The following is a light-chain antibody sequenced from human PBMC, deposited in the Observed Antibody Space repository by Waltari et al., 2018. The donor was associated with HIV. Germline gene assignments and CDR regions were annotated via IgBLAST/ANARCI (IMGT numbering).Light chain of an antibody. CDR2: KNF. V-gene: IGLV1-47*01. CDR3: VGWDSSLSAYV. CDR1: SSNIENDN. Sequence: QSFLTQPPSASGTPGQTVTISCSGSSSNIENDNVYWYQQLPGMTPKLLIYKNFLRRSGVPDRFAASKSGTSASLTISGLRSADEADYYCVGWDSSLSAYVFGAGTKVAVL. J-gene: IGLJ1*01.